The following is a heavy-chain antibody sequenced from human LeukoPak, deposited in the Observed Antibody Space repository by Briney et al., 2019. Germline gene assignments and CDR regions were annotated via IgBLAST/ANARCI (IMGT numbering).Heavy chain of an antibody. CDR3: ARGIQLQWLVRGDYYFDY. Sequence: SETLSLTCTVSGGSISSYYWSWIRQPAGKGLEWIGRIYTSGSTNYNPSLKSRVTMSVDTSKNQFSLKLSSVTAADTAVYYCARGIQLQWLVRGDYYFDYWGQGTLVTVSS. CDR2: IYTSGST. CDR1: GGSISSYY. D-gene: IGHD6-19*01. J-gene: IGHJ4*02. V-gene: IGHV4-4*07.